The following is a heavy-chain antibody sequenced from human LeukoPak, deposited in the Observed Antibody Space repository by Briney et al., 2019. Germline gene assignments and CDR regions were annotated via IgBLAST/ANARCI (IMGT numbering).Heavy chain of an antibody. Sequence: GRSLRLSCAASGFTFSSYGMHWVRQAPGKGLEWVAVISYDGSNKYYADSVRGRFTTSRANSKNTPYRQITSLRAEDTGVYYCETLDRKTVDWGQGTLVTVSS. CDR1: GFTFSSYG. V-gene: IGHV3-30*03. CDR2: ISYDGSNK. J-gene: IGHJ4*02. D-gene: IGHD1-14*01. CDR3: ETLDRKTVD.